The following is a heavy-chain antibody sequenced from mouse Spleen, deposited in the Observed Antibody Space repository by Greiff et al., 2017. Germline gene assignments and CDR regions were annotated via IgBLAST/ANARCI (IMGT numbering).Heavy chain of an antibody. CDR2: IDPSDSYT. J-gene: IGHJ2*01. Sequence: QVQLKQPGAELVMPGASVKLSCKASGYTFTSYWMHWVKQRPGQGLEWIGEIDPSDSYTNYNQKFKGKATLTVDKSSSTAYMQLSSLTSEDSAVYYCARGSSYEDYFDYWGQGTTLTVSS. V-gene: IGHV1-69*01. D-gene: IGHD1-1*01. CDR1: GYTFTSYW. CDR3: ARGSSYEDYFDY.